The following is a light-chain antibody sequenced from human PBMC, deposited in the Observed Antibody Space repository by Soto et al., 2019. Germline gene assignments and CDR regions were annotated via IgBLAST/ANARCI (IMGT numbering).Light chain of an antibody. CDR2: WAS. V-gene: IGKV4-1*01. CDR3: QQSYSTPHT. CDR1: QSVLYSSNNKNY. J-gene: IGKJ2*01. Sequence: DIVMAQSPDSLAVSLGERATINCKSSQSVLYSSNNKNYLAWYQQKPGQPPRLLIYWASTRESGVPDRFSGSGSGTDFTLAISSLQAEDVAVYYCQQSYSTPHTFCQGTKLEIK.